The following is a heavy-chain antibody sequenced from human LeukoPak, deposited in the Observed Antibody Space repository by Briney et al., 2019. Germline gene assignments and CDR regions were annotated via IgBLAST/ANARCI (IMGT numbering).Heavy chain of an antibody. V-gene: IGHV3-33*01. CDR3: ARDGSSGWPKYYFDY. J-gene: IGHJ4*02. Sequence: GGSLRLSCAASGFTFSSYGMRWVRQAPGKGLEWVAVIWYDGSNKYYADSVKGRFTISRDNSKNTLYLQMNSLRAEDTAVYYCARDGSSGWPKYYFDYWGQGTLVTVSS. CDR2: IWYDGSNK. CDR1: GFTFSSYG. D-gene: IGHD6-19*01.